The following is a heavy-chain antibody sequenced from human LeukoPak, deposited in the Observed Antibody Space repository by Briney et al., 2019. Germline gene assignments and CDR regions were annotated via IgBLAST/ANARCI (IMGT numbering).Heavy chain of an antibody. CDR1: GFTFSSFW. Sequence: PGGSLRLSCAASGFTFSSFWMSWVRQAPGKGLEGVANIKKDGSQKYYVDSVEGRFTISRENAKNSLYLQMDSLRVDDTAVYYCTRVFGGYDVSDYWGQGTLVTVSS. J-gene: IGHJ4*02. CDR2: IKKDGSQK. D-gene: IGHD3-3*01. V-gene: IGHV3-7*03. CDR3: TRVFGGYDVSDY.